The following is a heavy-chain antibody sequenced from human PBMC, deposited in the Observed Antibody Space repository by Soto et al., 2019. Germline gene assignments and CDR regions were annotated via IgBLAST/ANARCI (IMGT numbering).Heavy chain of an antibody. CDR1: GFTFSSYG. CDR2: ISYDGSNK. V-gene: IGHV3-30*18. J-gene: IGHJ4*02. Sequence: QVQLVESGGGVVQPGRSLRLSCAASGFTFSSYGMHWVRQAPGKGLEWVAVISYDGSNKYYADSVKGRFTISRDNSKNTLYLQMNSLRAEDTAVYYCAKDHLVWFGELSSGPDYWGQGTLVTVSS. CDR3: AKDHLVWFGELSSGPDY. D-gene: IGHD3-10*01.